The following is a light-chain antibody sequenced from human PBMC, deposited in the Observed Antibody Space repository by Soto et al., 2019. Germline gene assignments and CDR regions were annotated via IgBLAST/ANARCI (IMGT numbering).Light chain of an antibody. J-gene: IGKJ2*01. Sequence: AIQMTQSPPSLSASVGDRVIITCRASQDIRVDVGWLQQRPGHAPNLLIYAASTLHTGVPSTFTGSGSGTDFTLTINDLQPDAVATYCCLQDYDSPYTFGQGNKREI. CDR3: LQDYDSPYT. CDR2: AAS. V-gene: IGKV1-6*01. CDR1: QDIRVD.